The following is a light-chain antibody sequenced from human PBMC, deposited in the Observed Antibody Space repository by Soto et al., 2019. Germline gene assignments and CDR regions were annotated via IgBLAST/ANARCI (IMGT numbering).Light chain of an antibody. CDR2: AAS. Sequence: DIQMTQSPSPLSASVGDRITITCRASQSISTYLNWYQQTPGKAPKLLIYAASSLQSGVPSRFSGSGSGTDFTLTISSLHPEDSATYYCQQSYSTPPTFGQGTTVDIK. V-gene: IGKV1-39*01. J-gene: IGKJ1*01. CDR3: QQSYSTPPT. CDR1: QSISTY.